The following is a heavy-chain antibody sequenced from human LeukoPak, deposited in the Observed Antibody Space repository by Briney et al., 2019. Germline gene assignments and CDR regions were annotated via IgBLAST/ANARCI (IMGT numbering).Heavy chain of an antibody. CDR2: FDPEDGET. V-gene: IGHV1-24*01. D-gene: IGHD2-15*01. Sequence: ASVKVSCKVSGYTLTELSMHWVRQAPGKGLEWMGGFDPEDGETIYAQKFQGRVTMTEDTSTDTAYMELSSLRSEDTAVYYCATRAYCSGGSCYGGNWFDPWGQGTLVTVSS. CDR3: ATRAYCSGGSCYGGNWFDP. J-gene: IGHJ5*02. CDR1: GYTLTELS.